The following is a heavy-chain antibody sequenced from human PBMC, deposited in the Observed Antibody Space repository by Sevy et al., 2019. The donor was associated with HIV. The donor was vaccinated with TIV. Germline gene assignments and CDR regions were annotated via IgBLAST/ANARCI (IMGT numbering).Heavy chain of an antibody. Sequence: ASVKVSCKASGYSFTNYGIGWVRQAPGQGLEWMGWISGSNGYTTYAPNLQGRVTMTKDTYKSTAYMGLRSLRSDDTAIYYCAKEGKNIRSWFDPWGQGTLVTVSS. V-gene: IGHV1-18*01. J-gene: IGHJ5*02. D-gene: IGHD3-3*02. CDR3: AKEGKNIRSWFDP. CDR2: ISGSNGYT. CDR1: GYSFTNYG.